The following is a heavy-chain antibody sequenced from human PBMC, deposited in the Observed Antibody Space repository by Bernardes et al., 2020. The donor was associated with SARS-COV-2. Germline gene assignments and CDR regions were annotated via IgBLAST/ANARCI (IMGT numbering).Heavy chain of an antibody. Sequence: GGSLRLSRAASGFTFSNSPMTWVRQAPGKGLEWVSAVSGSGGSTYYAVSVTGRFSVSRDNSKNTLFLQMNSLRVDDTAVYYCAKPGYHYGSGRTAWGQGTLVTVPS. V-gene: IGHV3-23*01. CDR2: VSGSGGST. D-gene: IGHD3-10*01. CDR3: AKPGYHYGSGRTA. J-gene: IGHJ5*02. CDR1: GFTFSNSP.